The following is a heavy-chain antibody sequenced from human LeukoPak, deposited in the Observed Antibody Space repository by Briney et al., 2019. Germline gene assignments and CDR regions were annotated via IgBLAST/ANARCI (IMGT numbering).Heavy chain of an antibody. V-gene: IGHV5-51*01. J-gene: IGHJ4*02. CDR2: VYPGDSDT. Sequence: GESLKISCKGSGYSFTSYWITWVRQMPGKGLEWMGLVYPGDSDTRYSPSFQGQVSISADKSINTAYLQWSSLKASDTAMYYCARRLAYGSGSYDYWGQGTLVTVSS. D-gene: IGHD3-10*01. CDR3: ARRLAYGSGSYDY. CDR1: GYSFTSYW.